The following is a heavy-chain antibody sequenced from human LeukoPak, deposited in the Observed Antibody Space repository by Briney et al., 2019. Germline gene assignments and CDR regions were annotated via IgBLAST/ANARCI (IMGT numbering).Heavy chain of an antibody. CDR3: ARVGSQYSSSWYVDY. D-gene: IGHD6-13*01. J-gene: IGHJ4*02. V-gene: IGHV3-21*01. Sequence: GGSLRLSCAASGFTFSSYSMNWVRQAPGKGLEWVSSISSSSYIYYADSVKGRFTISRDNAKNSLYLQMNSLRAEDTAVYYCARVGSQYSSSWYVDYWGQGTLVTVSS. CDR2: ISSSSYI. CDR1: GFTFSSYS.